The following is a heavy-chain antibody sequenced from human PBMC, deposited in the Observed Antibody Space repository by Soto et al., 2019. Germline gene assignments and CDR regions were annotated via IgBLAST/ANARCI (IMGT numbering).Heavy chain of an antibody. CDR3: ARRYGWLYFDY. CDR2: IFYSGST. CDR1: GDSISSSNYF. D-gene: IGHD6-19*01. Sequence: PSETLSLTCTVSGDSISSSNYFLGWIRQPPGKGLEWIGTIFYSGSTYYNPSLKSRVTISVDTSKNQFSLKLTSVTAADTALYYCARRYGWLYFDYWGQGSLVTVSS. V-gene: IGHV4-39*01. J-gene: IGHJ4*02.